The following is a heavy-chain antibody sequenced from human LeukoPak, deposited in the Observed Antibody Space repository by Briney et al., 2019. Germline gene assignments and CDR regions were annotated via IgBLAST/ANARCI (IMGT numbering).Heavy chain of an antibody. CDR2: IKQDGSEK. V-gene: IGHV3-7*01. J-gene: IGHJ4*02. D-gene: IGHD3-22*01. CDR3: ARDTYDSSGYYAHLDY. CDR1: GFTFSSYW. Sequence: GGSLRLSCAASGFTFSSYWMSWVRQAPGKGLEWVANIKQDGSEKYYVDSVKGRFTISRDNAKNSLYLQMSSMRAEDTAVYYCARDTYDSSGYYAHLDYWGQGTLVTVSS.